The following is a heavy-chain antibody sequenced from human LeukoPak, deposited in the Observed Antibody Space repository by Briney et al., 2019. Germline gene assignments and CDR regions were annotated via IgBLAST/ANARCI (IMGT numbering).Heavy chain of an antibody. J-gene: IGHJ4*02. V-gene: IGHV4-34*01. D-gene: IGHD3-22*01. Sequence: SETLSLTCAVYGGSFSGHYWSWIRQPPGQGLEWLAEINHGGSTSYSPSLKSRASISADKSKNQFSLRLTSVTATDTAVYFCAGKYYYDGTGYFYVDYWGQGALVTVSS. CDR3: AGKYYYDGTGYFYVDY. CDR2: INHGGST. CDR1: GGSFSGHY.